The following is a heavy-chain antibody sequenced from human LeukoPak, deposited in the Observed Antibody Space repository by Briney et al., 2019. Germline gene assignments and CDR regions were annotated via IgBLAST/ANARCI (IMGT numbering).Heavy chain of an antibody. CDR3: GRLQFNAFDI. V-gene: IGHV3-23*01. J-gene: IGHJ3*02. Sequence: PGGSLRPSSAVSGFTFSSDPMSGVRQAPGKGLEWVSAISGSGGSTYYADSVKGRFTISRDNSKNTLYLQMNSLRAQDTAVYYCGRLQFNAFDILVQGTMVTVSS. CDR2: ISGSGGST. CDR1: GFTFSSDP. D-gene: IGHD6-19*01.